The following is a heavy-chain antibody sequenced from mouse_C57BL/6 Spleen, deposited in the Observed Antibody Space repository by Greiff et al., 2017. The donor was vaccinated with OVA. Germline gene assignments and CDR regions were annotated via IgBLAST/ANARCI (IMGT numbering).Heavy chain of an antibody. Sequence: EVQLQQSGPELVKPGASVKIPCKASGYTFTDYNMDWVKQSHGKSLEWIGDINPNNGGTIYNQKFKGKATLTVDKSSSTADMELRSLTSEDTAIYYCARNDYSFDYWGQGTTLTVSS. CDR1: GYTFTDYN. CDR3: ARNDYSFDY. CDR2: INPNNGGT. V-gene: IGHV1-18*01. J-gene: IGHJ2*01. D-gene: IGHD2-4*01.